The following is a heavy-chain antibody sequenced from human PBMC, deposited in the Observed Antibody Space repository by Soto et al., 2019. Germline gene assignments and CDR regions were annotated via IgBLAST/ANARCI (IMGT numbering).Heavy chain of an antibody. D-gene: IGHD6-13*01. CDR2: INHSGGT. Sequence: LSLTCAVYGGSFSGYYWSWIRQPPGKGLEWIGEINHSGGTNYNPSLKSRVTISVDTSKNQFSLKLSSVTAADTAVYYCARGYSSSWSRGYYYGMDVWGQGTTVTVSS. CDR1: GGSFSGYY. V-gene: IGHV4-34*01. CDR3: ARGYSSSWSRGYYYGMDV. J-gene: IGHJ6*02.